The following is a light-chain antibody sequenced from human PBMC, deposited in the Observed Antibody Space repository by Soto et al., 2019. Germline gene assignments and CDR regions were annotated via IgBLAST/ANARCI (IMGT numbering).Light chain of an antibody. CDR3: QQYLRYPIT. CDR1: HSISKS. J-gene: IGKJ4*01. V-gene: IGKV1-5*03. CDR2: DAS. Sequence: DIQMTQSPSILSASIGDRVIITCRGSHSISKSLAWYQQKPGRAPKFLIYDASTLETGVPSRFSGSGSGAEFSLTISSLQPDDFATYYCQQYLRYPITFGGGTKVDI.